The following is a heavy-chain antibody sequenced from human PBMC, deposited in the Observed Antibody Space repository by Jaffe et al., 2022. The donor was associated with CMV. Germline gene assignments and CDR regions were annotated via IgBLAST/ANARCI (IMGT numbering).Heavy chain of an antibody. CDR3: ARDPGGVRGVIRWFDP. CDR1: GGSISSGGYY. V-gene: IGHV4-31*03. Sequence: QVQLQESGPGLVKPSQTLSLTCTVSGGSISSGGYYWSWIRQHPGKGLEWIGYIYYSGSTYYNPSLKSRVTISVDTSKNQFSLKLSSVTAADTAVYYCARDPGGVRGVIRWFDPWGQGTLVTVSS. D-gene: IGHD3-10*01. J-gene: IGHJ5*02. CDR2: IYYSGST.